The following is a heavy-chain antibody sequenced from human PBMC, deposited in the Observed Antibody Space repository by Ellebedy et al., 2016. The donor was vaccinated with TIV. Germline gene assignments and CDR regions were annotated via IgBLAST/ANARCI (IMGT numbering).Heavy chain of an antibody. CDR1: GFTFRSYW. V-gene: IGHV3-74*01. Sequence: GESLKISXVVSGFTFRSYWMHWVRQAPGKGLVWVSRINSDGSSTNYADSVKGRFTISRDNAKNTLYLQMNSLRAEDTAVYYYARDWDSPGDYYMDVWGKGTTVTVSS. D-gene: IGHD1-26*01. CDR3: ARDWDSPGDYYMDV. J-gene: IGHJ6*03. CDR2: INSDGSST.